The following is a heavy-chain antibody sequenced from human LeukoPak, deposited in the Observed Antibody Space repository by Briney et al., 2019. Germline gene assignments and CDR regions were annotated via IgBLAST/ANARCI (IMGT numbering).Heavy chain of an antibody. CDR1: GFTFSSYA. J-gene: IGHJ3*02. V-gene: IGHV3-23*01. D-gene: IGHD3-22*01. CDR3: AKDLITIIVVVITAFDI. CDR2: ISGSGGST. Sequence: GGSLRLSCAASGFTFSSYAMNWVRQAPGKGLEWVSAISGSGGSTYYADSVKGRFTISRDNSKNTLYLQMNSLRAEDTAVYYCAKDLITIIVVVITAFDIWGQGTTVTVSS.